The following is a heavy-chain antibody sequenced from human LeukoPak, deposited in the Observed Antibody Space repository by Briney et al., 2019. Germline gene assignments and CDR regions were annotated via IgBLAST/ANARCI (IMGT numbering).Heavy chain of an antibody. CDR1: GYTFTGYY. V-gene: IGHV1-2*06. J-gene: IGHJ4*02. CDR3: ARVTTGIAVAGTSKSPFDY. CDR2: INPNSGGT. Sequence: ASVKVSCTASGYTFTGYYMHWVRQAPGQGLEWMGRINPNSGGTNYAQKFQGRVTMTRDTSISTAYMELSRLRSDDTAVYYCARVTTGIAVAGTSKSPFDYWGQGTLVTVSS. D-gene: IGHD6-19*01.